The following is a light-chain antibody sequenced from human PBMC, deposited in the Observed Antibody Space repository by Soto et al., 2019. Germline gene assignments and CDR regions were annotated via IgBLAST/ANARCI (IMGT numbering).Light chain of an antibody. J-gene: IGKJ1*01. V-gene: IGKV3-11*01. Sequence: EIVLTQSPATLSLSPGERATLSCRASQSVNTHLAWYQQKPGQAPRLLIYDVSNRATGIPARFSGSGSGTDFTLTISSLEPEDFAVYFCQLRSNWLWTFGQGTKVEIK. CDR1: QSVNTH. CDR2: DVS. CDR3: QLRSNWLWT.